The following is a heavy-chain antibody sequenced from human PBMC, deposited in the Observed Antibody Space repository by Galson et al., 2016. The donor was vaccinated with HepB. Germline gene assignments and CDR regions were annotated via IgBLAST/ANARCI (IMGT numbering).Heavy chain of an antibody. CDR2: MSSSGSTM. D-gene: IGHD2-21*01. V-gene: IGHV3-11*01. J-gene: IGHJ4*02. Sequence: SLRPSCAASGFIFSDYFMCWIRQAPGKGLEFVSYMSSSGSTMYYADSVRGRFTMSRDNAKKSLYLQMNSLRDEDTAVYYCARGLKKILWGRGTLVTVSS. CDR1: GFIFSDYF. CDR3: ARGLKKIL.